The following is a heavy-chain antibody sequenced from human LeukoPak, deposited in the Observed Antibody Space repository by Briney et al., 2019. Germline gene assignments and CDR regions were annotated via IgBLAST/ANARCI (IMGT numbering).Heavy chain of an antibody. Sequence: PSETLSLTCTVSGGSISSSSYYWGWIRQPPGKGLEWIGSIYYSGSTYYNPSPKSRVTISVDTSKNQFSLKLSSVTAADTAVYYCARFIAVAGIYFDYWGQGTLVTVSS. CDR3: ARFIAVAGIYFDY. CDR2: IYYSGST. CDR1: GGSISSSSYY. V-gene: IGHV4-39*01. D-gene: IGHD6-19*01. J-gene: IGHJ4*02.